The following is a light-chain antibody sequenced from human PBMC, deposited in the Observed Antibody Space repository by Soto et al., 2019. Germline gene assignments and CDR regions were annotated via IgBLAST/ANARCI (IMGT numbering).Light chain of an antibody. J-gene: IGKJ2*01. V-gene: IGKV1-5*01. Sequence: DIQMTQSPSTLSASVGDRVTITCRASQSSSSWLAGYQQKPGKAPNLLIYDASNSESGVPSNFSGSGFSTKFNLTISRLQRGESATYYCKHLKSYPYTFGQGTKLEI. CDR2: DAS. CDR3: KHLKSYPYT. CDR1: QSSSSW.